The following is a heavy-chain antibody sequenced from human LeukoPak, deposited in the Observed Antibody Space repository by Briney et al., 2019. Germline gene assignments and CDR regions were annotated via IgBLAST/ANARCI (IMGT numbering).Heavy chain of an antibody. CDR3: ARVARINMFDV. J-gene: IGHJ6*02. CDR1: GASITSHH. V-gene: IGHV4-59*11. D-gene: IGHD3-10*02. Sequence: SETLSLTCSVSGASITSHHWIWIRQPPGKGLEFIGYIHYSGDINNNPSLRSRVTTSVDTSKDQLSLNLSSVTAADTALYYCARVARINMFDVWGQGATVTVSS. CDR2: IHYSGDI.